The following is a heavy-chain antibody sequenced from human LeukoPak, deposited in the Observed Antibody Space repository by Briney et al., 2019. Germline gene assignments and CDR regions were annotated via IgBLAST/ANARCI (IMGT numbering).Heavy chain of an antibody. V-gene: IGHV3-30*04. J-gene: IGHJ6*02. CDR1: GFPFNTYA. CDR2: ISYDGSSK. CDR3: ARAVGDFWSGYRSGYGMDV. D-gene: IGHD3-3*01. Sequence: GGSLRLSCAASGFPFNTYAMHWVRQAPGKGVEWVAVISYDGSSKYSADSVKGRFTISRDNSKNTLYLEMNSLRPEDTAVYYCARAVGDFWSGYRSGYGMDVWGQGTTVTVSS.